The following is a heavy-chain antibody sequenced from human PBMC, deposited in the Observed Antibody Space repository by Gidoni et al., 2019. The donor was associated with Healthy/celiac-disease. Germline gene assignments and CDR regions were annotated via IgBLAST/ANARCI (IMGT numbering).Heavy chain of an antibody. J-gene: IGHJ4*02. Sequence: EVQLVESGGGLVQPGRSLRLSCAASGFTFVDYAMHWVRQAPGKGLEWVSGISWNSGSIGYADSVKGRFTISRDNAKNSLYLQMNSLRAEDTALYYCAKDEGYNWNYTPIDYWGQGTLVTVSS. CDR3: AKDEGYNWNYTPIDY. D-gene: IGHD1-7*01. V-gene: IGHV3-9*01. CDR1: GFTFVDYA. CDR2: ISWNSGSI.